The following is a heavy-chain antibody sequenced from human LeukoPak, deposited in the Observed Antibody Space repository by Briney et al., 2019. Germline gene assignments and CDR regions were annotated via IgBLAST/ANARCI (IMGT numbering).Heavy chain of an antibody. V-gene: IGHV3-53*01. Sequence: GGSLRLSCAASGFTVSSNYMSWVRQAPGKGLEWVSVVYSDGSTYYADSVKGRFTISRDNSKNTLYLQMNSLRAEDTAVYYCARGLLEWSSYYLDYWGQGTLVTVSS. CDR2: VYSDGST. D-gene: IGHD3-3*01. CDR3: ARGLLEWSSYYLDY. CDR1: GFTVSSNY. J-gene: IGHJ4*02.